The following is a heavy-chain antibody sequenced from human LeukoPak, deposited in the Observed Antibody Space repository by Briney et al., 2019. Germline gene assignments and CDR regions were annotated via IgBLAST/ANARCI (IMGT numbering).Heavy chain of an antibody. CDR3: AKESTSRGYFDY. Sequence: TGGSLRLSCAASGFTFSIYAMHWVRQAPGKGLEWVAVISYDGSNKYYADSVKGRFTISRDNSKNTLYLQMNSLRAEDTAVYYCAKESTSRGYFDYWGQGTLVTVSS. V-gene: IGHV3-30-3*01. J-gene: IGHJ4*02. D-gene: IGHD2-2*01. CDR2: ISYDGSNK. CDR1: GFTFSIYA.